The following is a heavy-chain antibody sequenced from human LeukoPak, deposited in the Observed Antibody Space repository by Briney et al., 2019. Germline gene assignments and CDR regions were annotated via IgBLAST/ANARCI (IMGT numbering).Heavy chain of an antibody. CDR3: ARGGDGYNYVDY. D-gene: IGHD5-24*01. V-gene: IGHV4-59*01. Sequence: KPSETLSLTCTVSGGSIGRYYWSWIRQPPGKGLEWIAYIFFSGTTKYNPSPESRVTISVDTSKNQFSLDLTSVTAADTALYYCARGGDGYNYVDYWGPGTLVTVSS. J-gene: IGHJ4*02. CDR1: GGSIGRYY. CDR2: IFFSGTT.